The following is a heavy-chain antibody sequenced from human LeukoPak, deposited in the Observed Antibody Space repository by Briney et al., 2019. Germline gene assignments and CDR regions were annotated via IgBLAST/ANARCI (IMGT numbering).Heavy chain of an antibody. J-gene: IGHJ4*02. Sequence: SETLSLTCTVSGGSIRSYYWSWIRQPPGKGLEWIGYFYDNGNTNYNPSLKSRVTISVDTSKNQFSLKLSSVTAADTAVYYCAREPTSGWYDYWGQGTLVTVSS. D-gene: IGHD6-19*01. CDR2: FYDNGNT. V-gene: IGHV4-59*01. CDR1: GGSIRSYY. CDR3: AREPTSGWYDY.